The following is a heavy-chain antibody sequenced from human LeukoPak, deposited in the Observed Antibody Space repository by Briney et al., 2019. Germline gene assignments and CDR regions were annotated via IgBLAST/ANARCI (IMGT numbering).Heavy chain of an antibody. D-gene: IGHD3-16*02. CDR2: IYYSGST. Sequence: SETLSLTCTVSGGSISSYYWSWIRQPPGKGLEWIGYIYYSGSTNYNPSLKSRVTISVDTSKNQFSLKLSSVTAAGTAVYYCARGHADYVWGSYRSAWVNFDYWGQGTLVTVSS. J-gene: IGHJ4*02. CDR3: ARGHADYVWGSYRSAWVNFDY. CDR1: GGSISSYY. V-gene: IGHV4-59*01.